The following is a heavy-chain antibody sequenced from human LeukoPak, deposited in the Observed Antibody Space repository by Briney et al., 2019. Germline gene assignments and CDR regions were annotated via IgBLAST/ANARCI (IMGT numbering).Heavy chain of an antibody. J-gene: IGHJ4*02. D-gene: IGHD4-11*01. CDR2: ISYDGSNK. CDR3: AKDRQDYSNSFSY. CDR1: GFTFSNYV. Sequence: GGSLRLSCAASGFTFSNYVMHWVRQAPGKGLERVAVISYDGSNKYYADSVKGRFTISRDNSKNTLYLQMNSLRAQDTAVLCWAKDRQDYSNSFSYWGQGTLVTVSS. V-gene: IGHV3-30*18.